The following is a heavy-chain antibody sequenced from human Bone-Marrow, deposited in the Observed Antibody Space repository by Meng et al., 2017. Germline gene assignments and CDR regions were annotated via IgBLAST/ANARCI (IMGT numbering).Heavy chain of an antibody. V-gene: IGHV3-48*03. CDR2: ISSSGSTI. CDR3: ARDEGVSYYYYGMDV. Sequence: GESLKISCAASGFTFSYYSMNWVRQAPGKGLEWVSYISSSGSTIYYADSVKGRFTISRDNAKNSLYLQMNSLRAEDTAVYYCARDEGVSYYYYGMDVWGQGTTVTVSS. CDR1: GFTFSYYS. J-gene: IGHJ6*02.